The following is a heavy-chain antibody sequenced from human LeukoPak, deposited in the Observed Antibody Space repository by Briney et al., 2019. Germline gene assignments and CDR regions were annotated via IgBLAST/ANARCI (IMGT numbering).Heavy chain of an antibody. D-gene: IGHD3-16*01. CDR1: GFTFSSYW. J-gene: IGHJ4*02. Sequence: GGSLRLSCAASGFTFSSYWMSWVRQAPGKGLEWVANIKQDGSEKYYVDSVKGRFTISRDNAKNSLYLQMNSLRAEDTAVYYCARSGLRLGDLWVFDYWGQGTLVTVSS. CDR3: ARSGLRLGDLWVFDY. V-gene: IGHV3-7*01. CDR2: IKQDGSEK.